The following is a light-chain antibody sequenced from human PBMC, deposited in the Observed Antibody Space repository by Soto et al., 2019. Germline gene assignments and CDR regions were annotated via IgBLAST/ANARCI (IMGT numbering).Light chain of an antibody. Sequence: TQSPSSVSASLGDRVTITCRASQGISSWLAWYRKKHVQAPRLLIYATSSRATGIPDRFSASGTGTDFTITISDVKPEDFEVYYCHQRHSWPRTFGQGTKVDIK. J-gene: IGKJ1*01. V-gene: IGKV3-11*01. CDR1: QGISSW. CDR3: HQRHSWPRT. CDR2: ATS.